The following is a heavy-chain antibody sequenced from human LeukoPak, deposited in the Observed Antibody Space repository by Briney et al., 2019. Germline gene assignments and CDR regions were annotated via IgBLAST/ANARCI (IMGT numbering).Heavy chain of an antibody. Sequence: GGSLRLSCATSGFTFSSYSMNWVRQAPGKGLEWVSYISSSSSTIYCADSVRGRFTISRDNAKNSVYLQMNSLRAEDTAVYYCARDHGYTSSWYVGDFDYWGQGTLVTVSS. CDR2: ISSSSSTI. CDR1: GFTFSSYS. CDR3: ARDHGYTSSWYVGDFDY. V-gene: IGHV3-48*01. D-gene: IGHD6-13*01. J-gene: IGHJ4*02.